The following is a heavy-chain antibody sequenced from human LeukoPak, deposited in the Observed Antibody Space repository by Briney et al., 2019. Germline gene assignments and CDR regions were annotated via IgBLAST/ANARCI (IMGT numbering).Heavy chain of an antibody. V-gene: IGHV3-23*01. CDR1: GFTFSSYA. Sequence: GGSLRLSCAASGFTFSSYAMSWVRQAPGKGLEWVSAISGSGGSTYYADSVKGRFTISRDNSKNTLNLQMNSLRAEDTAVYYCAKGAGIVGATEPDYWGQGTLVTVSS. J-gene: IGHJ4*02. CDR2: ISGSGGST. CDR3: AKGAGIVGATEPDY. D-gene: IGHD1-26*01.